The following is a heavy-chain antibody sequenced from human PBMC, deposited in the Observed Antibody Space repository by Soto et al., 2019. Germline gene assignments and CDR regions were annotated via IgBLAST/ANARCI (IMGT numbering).Heavy chain of an antibody. J-gene: IGHJ6*02. CDR2: IRSKAYGGTT. CDR3: QYQLLTYYYGMDA. CDR1: GFTFGDHA. Sequence: SLRLSCIGSGFTFGDHAMSWFRQAPGKGLEWVGFIRSKAYGGTTEYAASVKGRFTISRDDSNSIAYLQMNSLKTEDTAVYYCQYQLLTYYYGMDAWGQGTTVTSP. V-gene: IGHV3-49*03. D-gene: IGHD2-2*01.